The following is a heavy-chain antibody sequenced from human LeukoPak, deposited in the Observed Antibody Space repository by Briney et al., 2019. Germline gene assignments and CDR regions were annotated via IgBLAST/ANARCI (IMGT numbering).Heavy chain of an antibody. V-gene: IGHV4-30-4*01. CDR3: AREPTDSSGRFDY. CDR2: IYYSGST. CDR1: GGSISSGDYY. Sequence: SETLSLTCTVSGGSISSGDYYWSWIRQPPGKGLEWIGYIYYSGSTYYNPSLKSRVTISVDTSKNQFSLKLSSVTAADTAVYYCAREPTDSSGRFDYWGQGTLVTVSS. D-gene: IGHD3-22*01. J-gene: IGHJ4*02.